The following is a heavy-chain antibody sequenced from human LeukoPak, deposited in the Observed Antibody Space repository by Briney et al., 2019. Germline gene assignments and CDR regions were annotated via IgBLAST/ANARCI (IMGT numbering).Heavy chain of an antibody. CDR2: IKQDGSEK. J-gene: IGHJ4*02. CDR3: ARESVAPFDY. V-gene: IGHV3-7*01. Sequence: SGGSLRLSCAASGFTSSSYWMSWVRQAPGKGLEWVANIKQDGSEKYYVDSVKGRFTISRDNAKNTLYLQMNSLRAEDTAVYYCARESVAPFDYWGQGTLVTVSS. CDR1: GFTSSSYW. D-gene: IGHD6-19*01.